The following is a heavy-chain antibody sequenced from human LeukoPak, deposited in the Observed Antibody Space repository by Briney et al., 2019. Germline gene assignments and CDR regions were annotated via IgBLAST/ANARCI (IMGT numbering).Heavy chain of an antibody. V-gene: IGHV1-8*01. D-gene: IGHD6-6*01. Sequence: GASVKVSCKASGYTFTSYDINWVRQATGQGLEWMGWMNPNSGNTGYAQKFQERVTITRDMSTSTAYMELSSLRSEDTAVYYCAAESRQLGGDAFDIWGQGTMVTVSS. J-gene: IGHJ3*02. CDR2: MNPNSGNT. CDR3: AAESRQLGGDAFDI. CDR1: GYTFTSYD.